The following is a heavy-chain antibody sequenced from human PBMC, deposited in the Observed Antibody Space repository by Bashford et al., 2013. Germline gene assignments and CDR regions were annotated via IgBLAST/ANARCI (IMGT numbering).Heavy chain of an antibody. Sequence: WVRQAPGQGLEWMGWISAYNGNTNYAQKLQGRVTMTTDTSTSTAYMELRSLRSDDTAVYYCARDALGGYDFWSGYLNYYYYGMDVWGQGTTVTVSS. J-gene: IGHJ6*02. CDR2: ISAYNGNT. D-gene: IGHD3-3*01. CDR3: ARDALGGYDFWSGYLNYYYYGMDV. V-gene: IGHV1-18*01.